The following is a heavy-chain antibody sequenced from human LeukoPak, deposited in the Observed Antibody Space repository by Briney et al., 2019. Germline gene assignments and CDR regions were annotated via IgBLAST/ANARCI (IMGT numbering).Heavy chain of an antibody. V-gene: IGHV3-15*01. CDR1: GFTFTNAW. Sequence: GGSLRLSCAASGFTFTNAWMSWVRRAPGKWLEWVGRIRIRTDGGTTDYAAPVKCRFTVSRDDSKNKLYLQMNSLKTEDTAVYYCTTGDVVLRSSNDPFDYWGQGTLVTVSS. J-gene: IGHJ4*02. D-gene: IGHD3-3*01. CDR2: IRIRTDGGTT. CDR3: TTGDVVLRSSNDPFDY.